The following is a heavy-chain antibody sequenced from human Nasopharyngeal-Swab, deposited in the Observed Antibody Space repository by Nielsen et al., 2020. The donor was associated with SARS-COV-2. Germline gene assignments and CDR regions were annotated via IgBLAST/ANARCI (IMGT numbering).Heavy chain of an antibody. D-gene: IGHD6-19*01. J-gene: IGHJ6*02. CDR1: GYTFTSYA. CDR2: INAGNGNT. V-gene: IGHV1-3*01. Sequence: ASVKVSCKASGYTFTSYAMHWVRQAPGQRLEWMGWINAGNGNTKYSQKFQGSVTITRDTSASTAYMELSSLRSEDTAVYYCARDQSSGWYGALYYYYGMDVWGQGTTVTVSS. CDR3: ARDQSSGWYGALYYYYGMDV.